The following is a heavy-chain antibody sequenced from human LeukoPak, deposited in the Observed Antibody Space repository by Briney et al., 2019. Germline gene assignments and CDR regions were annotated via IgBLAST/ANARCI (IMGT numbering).Heavy chain of an antibody. J-gene: IGHJ4*02. D-gene: IGHD3-10*01. V-gene: IGHV1-2*06. CDR3: ARVKGRYGSGSPYYFDY. CDR2: INPNSGGT. CDR1: GYTFTGYY. Sequence: GASVKVSCKASGYTFTGYYMHWVRQAPGQGLEWMGRINPNSGGTNYAQKFQGRVTMTRDTSISTAYMELSRLRSGDTAVYYCARVKGRYGSGSPYYFDYWGQGTLVTVSS.